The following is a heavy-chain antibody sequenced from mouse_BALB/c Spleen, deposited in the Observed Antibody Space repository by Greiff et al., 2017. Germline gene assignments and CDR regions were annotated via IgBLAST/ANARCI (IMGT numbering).Heavy chain of an antibody. CDR3: ARRSHNYYGSSYAWFAY. D-gene: IGHD1-1*01. CDR2: INPGSGGT. V-gene: IGHV1-54*01. Sequence: QVQLQQSGAELVRPGTSVKVSCKASGYAFTNYLIEWVKQRPGQGLEWIGVINPGSGGTNYNEKFKGKATLTADKSSSTAYMQLSSLTSDDSAVYFCARRSHNYYGSSYAWFAYWGQGTLVTVSA. CDR1: GYAFTNYL. J-gene: IGHJ3*01.